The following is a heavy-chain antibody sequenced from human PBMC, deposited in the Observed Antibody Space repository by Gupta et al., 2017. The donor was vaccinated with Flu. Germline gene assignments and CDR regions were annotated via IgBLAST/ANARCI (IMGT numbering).Heavy chain of an antibody. CDR2: ISGSGGST. D-gene: IGHD3-22*01. V-gene: IGHV3-23*01. CDR1: GFTFSSYS. J-gene: IGHJ4*02. Sequence: EVQLLESGGGLVQPGGSLKLYCVAPGFTFSSYSMTWVRQAPGKGLEWVSGISGSGGSTYYADSVKGRFTNSRDNSKNTLYLQMNSLRAEDTAVYYCAKGRNYYDSYWGQGTLVTVSS. CDR3: AKGRNYYDSY.